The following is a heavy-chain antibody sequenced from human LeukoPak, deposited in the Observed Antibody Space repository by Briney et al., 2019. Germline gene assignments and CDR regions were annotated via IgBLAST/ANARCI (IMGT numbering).Heavy chain of an antibody. CDR3: ARGAYDFWSGNPFDY. V-gene: IGHV4-61*02. J-gene: IGHJ4*02. CDR2: IYTSGST. CDR1: GGSISSSSYY. D-gene: IGHD3-3*01. Sequence: PSETLSLTCTVSGGSISSSSYYWSWIRQPAGKGLEWIGRIYTSGSTNYNPSLKSRVTISVDTSKNQFSLELSSVTAADTAVYYCARGAYDFWSGNPFDYWGQGTLVTVSS.